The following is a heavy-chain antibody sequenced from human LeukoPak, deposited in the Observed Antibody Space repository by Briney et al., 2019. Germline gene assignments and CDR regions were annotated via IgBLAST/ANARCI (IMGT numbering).Heavy chain of an antibody. CDR3: ARVTGYMIEDYFDY. V-gene: IGHV4-59*01. CDR2: IYYSGST. CDR1: GGSISSYY. D-gene: IGHD3-22*01. J-gene: IGHJ4*01. Sequence: SETLSLTCTVSGGSISSYYWSWIRQHPGKGLEWIAYIYYSGSTNYNPSLKSRVTISVDTSKNQFSLKLSSVTAADTAVYYCARVTGYMIEDYFDYWGQGTLVSVSS.